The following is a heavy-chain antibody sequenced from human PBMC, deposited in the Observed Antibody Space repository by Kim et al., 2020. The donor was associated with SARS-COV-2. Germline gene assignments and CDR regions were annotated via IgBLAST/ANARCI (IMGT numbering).Heavy chain of an antibody. CDR2: IYPGDSDT. V-gene: IGHV5-51*01. Sequence: GESLKISCKGSGYSFTSYWNGWVRQMPGKGLEWMGIIYPGDSDTRYSPSFQGQVTISADKSISTAYLQWSSLKASDTAMYYCARRGVVAARGSYYGMDVWGQGTTVTVSS. CDR3: ARRGVVAARGSYYGMDV. D-gene: IGHD2-15*01. CDR1: GYSFTSYW. J-gene: IGHJ6*02.